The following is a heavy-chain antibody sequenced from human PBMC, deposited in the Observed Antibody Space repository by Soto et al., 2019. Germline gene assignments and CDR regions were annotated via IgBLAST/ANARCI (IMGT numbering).Heavy chain of an antibody. V-gene: IGHV3-74*01. D-gene: IGHD1-7*01. Sequence: EVQLVESGGGLVQPGGSLRLSCAASGFTFSSYWMHWVRQAPGKGLGWVSRINSDGSSTSYADSVKGRFTISRDNAKNTLYLQMNSLRAEDTAVYYCARAGSNWNYQRHWFDPWGQGTLVTVSS. CDR3: ARAGSNWNYQRHWFDP. CDR2: INSDGSST. CDR1: GFTFSSYW. J-gene: IGHJ5*02.